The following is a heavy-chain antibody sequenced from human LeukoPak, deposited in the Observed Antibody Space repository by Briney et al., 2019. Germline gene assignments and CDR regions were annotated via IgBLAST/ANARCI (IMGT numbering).Heavy chain of an antibody. J-gene: IGHJ4*02. V-gene: IGHV3-53*01. D-gene: IGHD3-22*01. CDR3: TRSGYRHPYHFDS. CDR2: LYTGGGT. Sequence: GSLRLSCTASEFTFSIYWMSWVRQAPGKGLEWVSVLYTGGGTDHADSVKGRFTISRDNSKNTLSLQMNSLRVEDTAIYYCTRSGYRHPYHFDSWGQGTLVIVSS. CDR1: EFTFSIYW.